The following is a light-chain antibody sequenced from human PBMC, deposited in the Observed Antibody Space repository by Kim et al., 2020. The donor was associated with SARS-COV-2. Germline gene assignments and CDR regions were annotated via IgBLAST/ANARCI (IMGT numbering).Light chain of an antibody. CDR2: STS. CDR1: TGAVTSGYY. Sequence: PGGTVTLTCASSTGAVTSGYYPNWFQQKPGQAPRSLIYSTSNKQSWTPARFSGSLLGGKAALTLSGVQPEDEAEYYCLLYYGGAWVFGGGTQLTVL. CDR3: LLYYGGAWV. V-gene: IGLV7-43*01. J-gene: IGLJ3*02.